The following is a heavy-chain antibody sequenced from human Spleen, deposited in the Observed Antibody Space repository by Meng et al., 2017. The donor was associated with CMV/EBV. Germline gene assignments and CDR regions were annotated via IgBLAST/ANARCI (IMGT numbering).Heavy chain of an antibody. V-gene: IGHV3-23*01. Sequence: GGSLRLSCVASGVTFASYAMSWVRQAPGKGLEWVSVIGGSGGDTYFTDSVKGRFTISRDNSKNTLYLQMNSLRAEDTAVYYCAKEGYCSSTSCYSVAVDIWGQGTMVTVSS. CDR1: GVTFASYA. CDR2: IGGSGGDT. CDR3: AKEGYCSSTSCYSVAVDI. D-gene: IGHD2-2*01. J-gene: IGHJ3*02.